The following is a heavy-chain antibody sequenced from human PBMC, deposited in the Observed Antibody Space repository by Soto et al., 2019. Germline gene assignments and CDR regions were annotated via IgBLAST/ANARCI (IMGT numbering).Heavy chain of an antibody. CDR2: IYPGDSDT. J-gene: IGHJ6*02. V-gene: IGHV5-51*01. CDR1: GYSFTSYW. D-gene: IGHD2-2*01. CDR3: ARGAPAASNYYYYGMDV. Sequence: GESLKISCKGSGYSFTSYWIGWVRQMPGKGLEWMGIIYPGDSDTRYSPSFQGQVTISADKSISTAYLQWSSLKASDTAMYYCARGAPAASNYYYYGMDVWGQGTTVIVSS.